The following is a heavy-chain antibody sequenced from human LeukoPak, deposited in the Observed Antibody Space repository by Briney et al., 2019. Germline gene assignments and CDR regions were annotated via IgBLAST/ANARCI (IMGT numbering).Heavy chain of an antibody. V-gene: IGHV4-38-2*01. D-gene: IGHD2-8*01. CDR1: AYSLSSGYY. Sequence: SETLSLTCAVSAYSLSSGYYWGWIRQPPGKGLEGVGSINHSGSTDYNPSLKSRVTISVDTSKNQFSLKLRSVTAAATAVYYCARLVLMVYAIRELGKFDYWGQGTLVTVSS. CDR2: INHSGST. CDR3: ARLVLMVYAIRELGKFDY. J-gene: IGHJ4*02.